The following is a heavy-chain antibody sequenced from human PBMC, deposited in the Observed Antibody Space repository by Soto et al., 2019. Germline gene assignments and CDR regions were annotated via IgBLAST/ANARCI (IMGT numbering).Heavy chain of an antibody. J-gene: IGHJ4*02. D-gene: IGHD6-19*01. CDR2: ISYDGSNK. V-gene: IGHV3-30-3*01. CDR3: ARECRAVAGLSYCYFDY. CDR1: GFTFSSYA. Sequence: PGGSLRLSCAASGFTFSSYAMHWVRQAPGKGLEWVAVISYDGSNKYYADSVKGRFTISRDNSKNTLYLQMNSLRAEDTAVYYCARECRAVAGLSYCYFDYWGQGTLVTVSS.